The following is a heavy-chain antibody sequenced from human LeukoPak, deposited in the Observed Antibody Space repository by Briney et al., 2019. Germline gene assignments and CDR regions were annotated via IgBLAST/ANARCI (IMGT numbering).Heavy chain of an antibody. CDR3: TTDGYCSSTSLCDY. Sequence: NAGGSLRLSCAASGFTFSSYAMSWVRQAPGKGLEWVGRIKSKTDGGTTDYAAPVKGRFTISRDDSKNTLYLQMNSLKTEDTAVYYCTTDGYCSSTSLCDYWGQGTLVTVSS. J-gene: IGHJ4*02. CDR2: IKSKTDGGTT. D-gene: IGHD2-2*01. V-gene: IGHV3-15*01. CDR1: GFTFSSYA.